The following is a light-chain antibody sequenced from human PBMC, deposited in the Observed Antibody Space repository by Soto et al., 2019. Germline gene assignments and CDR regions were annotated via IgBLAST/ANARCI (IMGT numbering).Light chain of an antibody. Sequence: EIVLTQTPGTLSLSPGERATLSCRASQSVTSNYLAWYQQKPGQAPRLLIYGASSRATGIPDRFSGSGYGTEFTLTIRSLQPDDFATYCCQHYGGMWTFGQGTKVDI. V-gene: IGKV3-20*01. CDR3: QHYGGMWT. J-gene: IGKJ1*01. CDR1: QSVTSNY. CDR2: GAS.